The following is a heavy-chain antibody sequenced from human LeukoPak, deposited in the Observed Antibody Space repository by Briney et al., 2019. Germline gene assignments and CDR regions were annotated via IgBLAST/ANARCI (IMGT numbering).Heavy chain of an antibody. CDR3: AIDDVVVPAANWFDP. CDR2: ISAYNGNT. V-gene: IGHV1-18*01. D-gene: IGHD2-2*01. Sequence: GASVKVSCKASGYTFTSYGISWVRQAPGQGLEWMGWISAYNGNTNYAQKLQGRVTMTTDTSTSTAYMELRSLRSDDTAVYYCAIDDVVVPAANWFDPWGQGTLVTVSS. J-gene: IGHJ5*02. CDR1: GYTFTSYG.